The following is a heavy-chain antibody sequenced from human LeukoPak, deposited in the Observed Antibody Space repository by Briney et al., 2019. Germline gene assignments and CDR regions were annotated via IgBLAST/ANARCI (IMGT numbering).Heavy chain of an antibody. J-gene: IGHJ4*02. CDR3: ARGSAVRPFDY. CDR2: IHTKGRT. Sequence: PSETLSLTCTVSGDSISTYFWSWIRQPPGEGLEWLAYIHTKGRTNYNPSLKSRLTISVDTSKNQFSLKLSSVTAADTAVYYCARGSAVRPFDYWGQGTLVTVSS. CDR1: GDSISTYF. D-gene: IGHD3-16*02. V-gene: IGHV4-4*09.